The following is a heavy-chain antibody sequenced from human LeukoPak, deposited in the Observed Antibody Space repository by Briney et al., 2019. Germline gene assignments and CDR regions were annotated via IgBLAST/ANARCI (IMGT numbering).Heavy chain of an antibody. Sequence: GGSLRLSCAASGFTFSSYWMRWVRQAPGKGLVWVSRINSDGSSTSYADSVKGRFTISRDNAKNTLYLQMNSLRAEDAAVYYCAARVGATIDYWGQGTLVTVSS. V-gene: IGHV3-74*01. J-gene: IGHJ4*02. CDR3: AARVGATIDY. CDR2: INSDGSST. D-gene: IGHD1-26*01. CDR1: GFTFSSYW.